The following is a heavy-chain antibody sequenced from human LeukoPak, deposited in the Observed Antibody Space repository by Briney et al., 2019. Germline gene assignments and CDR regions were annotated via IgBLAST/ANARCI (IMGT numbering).Heavy chain of an antibody. CDR2: ISSSSYI. Sequence: GGSLRLSCAASGFTSKTYTMHWVRQAPGMGLEWVSSISSSSYIFYADSVKGRFTISRDNAKNSLYLQMSSLRAEDAAVYYCAREGGYQYYYAMDVWGQGTTVTVSS. D-gene: IGHD3-16*01. CDR1: GFTSKTYT. J-gene: IGHJ6*02. V-gene: IGHV3-21*01. CDR3: AREGGYQYYYAMDV.